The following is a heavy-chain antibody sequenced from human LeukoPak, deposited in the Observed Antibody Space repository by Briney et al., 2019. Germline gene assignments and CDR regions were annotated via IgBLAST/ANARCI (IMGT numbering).Heavy chain of an antibody. CDR2: MSSTGDII. Sequence: PGGSLRLSCAASGFTFSTCEMHWVRQAPGKGLEWVSYMSSTGDIIYYADSVKGRFTISRDNAKNSLYLQMDSLRAEDTAVYYCARDDGGRHTSSLDYWGQGTLVAVSS. CDR3: ARDDGGRHTSSLDY. CDR1: GFTFSTCE. D-gene: IGHD6-6*01. V-gene: IGHV3-48*03. J-gene: IGHJ4*02.